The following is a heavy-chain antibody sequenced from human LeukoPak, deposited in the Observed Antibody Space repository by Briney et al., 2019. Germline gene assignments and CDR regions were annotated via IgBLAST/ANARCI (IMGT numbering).Heavy chain of an antibody. CDR3: ARVGVTIFGVAAHYGMDV. CDR2: IYYSGST. CDR1: GGSISSYY. V-gene: IGHV4-59*01. Sequence: SETLSLTCTVSGGSISSYYWSWIRQPPGTGLEWIGYIYYSGSTNYNPSLKSRVTISVDTSKNQFSLKLSSVTAADTAVYYCARVGVTIFGVAAHYGMDVWGQGTTVTVSS. D-gene: IGHD3-3*01. J-gene: IGHJ6*02.